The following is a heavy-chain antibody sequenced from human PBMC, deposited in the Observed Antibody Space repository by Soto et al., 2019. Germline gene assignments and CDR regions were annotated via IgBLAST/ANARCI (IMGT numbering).Heavy chain of an antibody. J-gene: IGHJ6*02. D-gene: IGHD5-18*01. CDR1: GGSFSGYY. V-gene: IGHV4-34*01. Sequence: SETLSLTCAVYGGSFSGYYWSWIRQPPWKGLEWIGEINHSGSTNYNPSLKSRVTISVDTSKNQFSLKLSSVTAADTAVYYCARLRGYSYVHYYYYGMDGWGQGTTVTVS. CDR2: INHSGST. CDR3: ARLRGYSYVHYYYYGMDG.